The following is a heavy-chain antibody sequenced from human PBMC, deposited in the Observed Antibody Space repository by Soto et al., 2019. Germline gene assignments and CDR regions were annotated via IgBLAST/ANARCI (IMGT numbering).Heavy chain of an antibody. CDR2: IFYSGST. CDR1: GGSISSSNYY. J-gene: IGHJ5*02. V-gene: IGHV4-31*03. CDR3: ARTSYDSSGTAADP. Sequence: QVQLQESGPGLVKPSQTLSLTCTVSGGSISSSNYYWSWIRQHPVKGLEWIGYIFYSGSTYYNPSLKSRVTISVDTSKNQFSLKLSSVTAADTAVYYCARTSYDSSGTAADPWGQGTLVTVSS. D-gene: IGHD3-22*01.